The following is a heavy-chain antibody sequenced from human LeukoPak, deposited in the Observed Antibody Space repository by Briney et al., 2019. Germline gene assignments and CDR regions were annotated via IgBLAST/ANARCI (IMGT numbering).Heavy chain of an antibody. CDR3: ARGGGYSYGSFDY. J-gene: IGHJ4*02. D-gene: IGHD5-18*01. Sequence: GGSLRLSCAGSGFTFSSYDMNWVRQAPGKGLEWVSSISGSSSYIYYADSVKGRFTISRDNAKNTLYLQMNSLRAEDTAVYYCARGGGYSYGSFDYWGQGTLVTVSS. V-gene: IGHV3-21*01. CDR2: ISGSSSYI. CDR1: GFTFSSYD.